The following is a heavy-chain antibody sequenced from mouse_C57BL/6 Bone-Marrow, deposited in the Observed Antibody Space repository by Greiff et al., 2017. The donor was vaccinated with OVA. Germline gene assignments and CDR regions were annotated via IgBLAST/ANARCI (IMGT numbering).Heavy chain of an antibody. D-gene: IGHD3-2*02. CDR2: IYPGSGST. V-gene: IGHV1-55*01. CDR3: AGQLRPEIDY. Sequence: QVQLQQSGTVLARPGASVKMSCKASGYTFTSYWITWVKQRPGQGLEWIGDIYPGSGSTNYNEKFKSKATLTVDTSSSTAYMQLSSLTSEDSAVYYCAGQLRPEIDYWGQGTTLTVSS. J-gene: IGHJ2*01. CDR1: GYTFTSYW.